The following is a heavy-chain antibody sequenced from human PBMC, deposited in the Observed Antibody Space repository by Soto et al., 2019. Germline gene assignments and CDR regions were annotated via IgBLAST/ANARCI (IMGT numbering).Heavy chain of an antibody. V-gene: IGHV1-69*01. Sequence: QVQLVQSGAEVKKPGSSVKVSCKASGGTFSSYAISWVRQAPGQGLEWMGGIIPIFGAANYAQKFQGRVTITADESTSTAYMEMSSLRSEDTAVYYCATPSSSLPRADFQHWGEGSLVTVSA. D-gene: IGHD6-6*01. J-gene: IGHJ1*01. CDR3: ATPSSSLPRADFQH. CDR2: IIPIFGAA. CDR1: GGTFSSYA.